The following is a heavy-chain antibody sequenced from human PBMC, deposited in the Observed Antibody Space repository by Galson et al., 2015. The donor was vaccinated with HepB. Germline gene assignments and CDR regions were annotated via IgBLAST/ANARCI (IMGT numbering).Heavy chain of an antibody. CDR3: ARGSRPNYIVGAPRASDI. CDR2: INPNSDGT. CDR1: GYTFTGYY. J-gene: IGHJ3*02. D-gene: IGHD1-26*01. V-gene: IGHV1-2*04. Sequence: SVKVSCKASGYTFTGYYMHWVRQAPGQGLEWMGWINPNSDGTNYAQKFQGWVTMTRDTSISTAYMELSRLRSDDTAVYYCARGSRPNYIVGAPRASDIWGQGAMVTVSS.